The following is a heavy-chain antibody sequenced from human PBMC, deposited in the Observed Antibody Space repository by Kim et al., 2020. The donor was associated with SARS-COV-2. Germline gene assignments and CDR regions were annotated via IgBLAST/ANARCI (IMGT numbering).Heavy chain of an antibody. Sequence: YNPSLKSRVTISVDTSKNQFSLKLSSVTAADTAVYYCARRIEHYYYGMDVWGQGTTVTVSS. CDR3: ARRIEHYYYGMDV. V-gene: IGHV4-39*01. J-gene: IGHJ6*02.